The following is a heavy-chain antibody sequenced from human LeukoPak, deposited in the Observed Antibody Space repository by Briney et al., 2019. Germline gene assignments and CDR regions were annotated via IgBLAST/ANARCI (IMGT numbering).Heavy chain of an antibody. Sequence: GGSLRLSCAASGFTVSSNYMSWVRQAPGKGLEWVSVIYSGGSTYYADSVKGRFTISRHNSKSTPYLQMNSLRAEDTAVYYCAGGSGDHYGMDVWGQGTTVTVSS. D-gene: IGHD4-17*01. V-gene: IGHV3-53*04. J-gene: IGHJ6*02. CDR3: AGGSGDHYGMDV. CDR1: GFTVSSNY. CDR2: IYSGGST.